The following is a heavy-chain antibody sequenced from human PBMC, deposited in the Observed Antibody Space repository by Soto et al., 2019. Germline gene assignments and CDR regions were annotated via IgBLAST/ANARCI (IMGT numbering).Heavy chain of an antibody. V-gene: IGHV3-21*01. J-gene: IGHJ6*02. Sequence: GGSLRLSCAASGFTFSSYSMNWVRQAPGKGLEWVSSISSSSSYIYYADSVKGRFTISRDNAKNSLYLQMNSLRAEDTAVYYCARVLPTYYDFWSGYYSPTGYYYYYGMDVWGQGTTVTVS. D-gene: IGHD3-3*01. CDR3: ARVLPTYYDFWSGYYSPTGYYYYYGMDV. CDR2: ISSSSSYI. CDR1: GFTFSSYS.